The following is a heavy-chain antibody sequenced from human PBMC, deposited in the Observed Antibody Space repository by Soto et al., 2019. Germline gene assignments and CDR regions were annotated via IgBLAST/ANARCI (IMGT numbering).Heavy chain of an antibody. Sequence: QFQLVQSGAEVKKPGASVKVSCKASGYTFSNYGFRWVRQAPGQGLEWLGCIRVYNGRTDYAQKIQGRLTMTTDTSTSTAYMELKNLGSDDTAVYYCAITSSTSNFEGWGQGTLVTVSS. CDR2: IRVYNGRT. CDR1: GYTFSNYG. CDR3: AITSSTSNFEG. V-gene: IGHV1-18*01. J-gene: IGHJ4*02. D-gene: IGHD1-1*01.